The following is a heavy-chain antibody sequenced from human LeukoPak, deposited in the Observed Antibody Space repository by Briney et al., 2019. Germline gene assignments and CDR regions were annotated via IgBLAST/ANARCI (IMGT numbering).Heavy chain of an antibody. CDR2: IYYTGGT. V-gene: IGHV4-39*01. J-gene: IGHJ4*02. D-gene: IGHD3-3*01. Sequence: PSETLSLTCTVSGGSISSNNYYWGWIRQPPGKGLEWIGSIYYTGGTYYNPSHKSRVTISLDTSKNQFSLKLSSVTAADTAVYYCAGRFLEWLLDYWGQGTLVTVSS. CDR1: GGSISSNNYY. CDR3: AGRFLEWLLDY.